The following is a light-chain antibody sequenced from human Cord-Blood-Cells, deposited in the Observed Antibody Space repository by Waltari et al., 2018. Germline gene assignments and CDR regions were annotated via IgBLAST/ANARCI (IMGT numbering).Light chain of an antibody. Sequence: DIVMTQSPLSLPVTPGEPASISCRSSQSLLHSNGYNYLDWYLQKPVQSPQLLIYLGSNRACGVPDRFSGSGSGTDFTLKISRVQAEDFGVYYCMQALQTPYTFGHGTKLEIK. CDR3: MQALQTPYT. J-gene: IGKJ2*01. CDR1: QSLLHSNGYNY. V-gene: IGKV2-28*01. CDR2: LGS.